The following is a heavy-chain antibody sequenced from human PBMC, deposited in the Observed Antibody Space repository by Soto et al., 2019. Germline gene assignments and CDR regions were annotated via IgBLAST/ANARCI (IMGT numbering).Heavy chain of an antibody. D-gene: IGHD3-10*01. V-gene: IGHV3-23*01. J-gene: IGHJ6*03. CDR1: GFTFSSYA. CDR3: AKDALLWFGEFMPGYMDV. Sequence: EVQLLESGGGLVQPGGSLRLSCEASGFTFSSYAMSWVRQAPGKGLEWVSAISGSGGSTYYADSVKGRFTISRDNSKNTLYLQMNSLRGEDTAVYYCAKDALLWFGEFMPGYMDVWGKGTTVTVSS. CDR2: ISGSGGST.